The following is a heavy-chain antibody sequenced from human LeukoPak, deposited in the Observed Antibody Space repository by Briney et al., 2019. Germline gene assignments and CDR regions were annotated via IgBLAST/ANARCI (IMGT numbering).Heavy chain of an antibody. CDR3: ARALRGGDWSAFDI. D-gene: IGHD2-21*01. V-gene: IGHV3-11*04. J-gene: IGHJ3*02. Sequence: PGGSLRLSCAASGFTFSDYYMSWIRQAPGKGLEWVSYISSSGSTIYYADSVKGRFTISRDNAKNSLYLQMNSLRAEDTAVYYCARALRGGDWSAFDIWGQGTMVTVSS. CDR2: ISSSGSTI. CDR1: GFTFSDYY.